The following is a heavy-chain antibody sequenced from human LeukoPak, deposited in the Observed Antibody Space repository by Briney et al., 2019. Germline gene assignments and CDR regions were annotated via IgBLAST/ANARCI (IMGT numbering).Heavy chain of an antibody. D-gene: IGHD3-10*01. V-gene: IGHV4-39*01. CDR2: IYYSGST. CDR1: GGSISSSSYY. Sequence: SETLSLTCTVSGGSISSSSYYWGWIRQPPGKGLEWIGSIYYSGSTYYNPSLKSRVTVSVDTSKNQFSLKLSSVTAADTAVYYCARHDMVRGVIIYYFDYWGQGTLVTVSS. CDR3: ARHDMVRGVIIYYFDY. J-gene: IGHJ4*02.